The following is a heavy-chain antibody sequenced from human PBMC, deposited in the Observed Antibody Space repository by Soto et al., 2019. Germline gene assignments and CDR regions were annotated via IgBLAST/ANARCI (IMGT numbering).Heavy chain of an antibody. V-gene: IGHV3-30*03. CDR3: ARYSGKYQGPIDY. CDR2: ISYDGSNK. CDR1: GFTFSHYG. Sequence: QVQLVESGGGVVQPGRSLRLSCSVSGFTFSHYGIHWVRHAPGKGLEWLVVISYDGSNKHYSVSVKGRFTVSRDNSKNTLCLQLNSLRAEDTAVYFCARYSGKYQGPIDYWGQGSLVTVSS. D-gene: IGHD1-26*01. J-gene: IGHJ4*02.